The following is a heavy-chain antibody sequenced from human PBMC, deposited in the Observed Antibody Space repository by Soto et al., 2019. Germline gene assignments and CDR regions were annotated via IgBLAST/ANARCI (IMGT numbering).Heavy chain of an antibody. CDR1: GFTFSSYA. D-gene: IGHD3-10*01. V-gene: IGHV3-23*01. CDR3: AKPPYYYGSGSYPTQYNWFDP. J-gene: IGHJ5*02. CDR2: ISGSGGST. Sequence: PGESLRLSRPASGFTFSSYAMSLFRPPPGKGLECVSAISGSGGSTYYADSVKGRFTISRDNSKNTLYLQMNSLRAEDTAVYYCAKPPYYYGSGSYPTQYNWFDPWGQGTLVTVS.